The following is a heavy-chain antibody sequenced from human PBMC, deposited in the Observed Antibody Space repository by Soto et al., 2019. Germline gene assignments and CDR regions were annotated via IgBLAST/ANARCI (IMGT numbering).Heavy chain of an antibody. J-gene: IGHJ3*01. CDR2: IWYAGNNA. V-gene: IGHV3-33*01. CDR1: GFTFSKHG. D-gene: IGHD3-3*01. Sequence: QVQLVESGGGVVQPGTSLRLSCAASGFTFSKHGIHWVRQAPGQGLEWVGQIWYAGNNADDGDDVKGRFSISRDNSRSTVYLQMNGLRTEDTGVYYCARDRTPDTRHDYRYYDFDAWGVGTVVTVSS. CDR3: ARDRTPDTRHDYRYYDFDA.